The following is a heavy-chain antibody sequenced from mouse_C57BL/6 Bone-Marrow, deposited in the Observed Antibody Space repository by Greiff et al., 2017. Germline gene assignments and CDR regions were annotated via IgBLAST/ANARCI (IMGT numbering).Heavy chain of an antibody. J-gene: IGHJ4*01. D-gene: IGHD1-1*01. CDR3: ARGDNPLTNAMDY. V-gene: IGHV1-42*01. Sequence: VQLQQPGPELVKPGASVKISCKASGYSFTGYYMNWVKQSPEKSLEWIGEINPSTGGTTYNQKFKAKATLTVDKSSSTAYMQLNSLTSEDSAVXYCARGDNPLTNAMDYWGQGTSVTVSS. CDR1: GYSFTGYY. CDR2: INPSTGGT.